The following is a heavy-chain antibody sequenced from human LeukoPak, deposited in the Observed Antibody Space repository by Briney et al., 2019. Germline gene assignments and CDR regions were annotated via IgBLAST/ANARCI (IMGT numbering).Heavy chain of an antibody. V-gene: IGHV3-9*01. J-gene: IGHJ4*02. Sequence: GRSLRLSCEASGFTFDDYGMHWVRQAPGKGLEWVSTISWNSASVGYVDSVKGRFTISRDNAEKTLYLQMNSLRPEDTALYYCAKDYGYSSSWYDYWGQGTLVTVSS. CDR3: AKDYGYSSSWYDY. D-gene: IGHD6-13*01. CDR2: ISWNSASV. CDR1: GFTFDDYG.